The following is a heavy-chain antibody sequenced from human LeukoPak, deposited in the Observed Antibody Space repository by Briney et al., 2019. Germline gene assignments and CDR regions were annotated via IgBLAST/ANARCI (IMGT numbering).Heavy chain of an antibody. D-gene: IGHD2-2*03. CDR2: ISYDGSNK. CDR3: ARGLDIVVVPAAGGTDY. J-gene: IGHJ4*02. Sequence: GGSLRLSCAASGFTFSSYAMHWVRQAPGKGLEWVAVISYDGSNKYYADSVKGRFTISRDNSKNTLYLQMNSLRAEDTAVYYCARGLDIVVVPAAGGTDYWGQGTLVTVSS. CDR1: GFTFSSYA. V-gene: IGHV3-30-3*01.